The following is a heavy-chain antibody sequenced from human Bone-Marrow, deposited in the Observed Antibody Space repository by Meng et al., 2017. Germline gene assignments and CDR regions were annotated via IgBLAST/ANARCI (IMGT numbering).Heavy chain of an antibody. CDR2: IIPIFGTA. V-gene: IGHV1-69*13. J-gene: IGHJ3*02. CDR3: ARDCSGGSCYYGNDAFDI. CDR1: GGTFSSYA. D-gene: IGHD2-15*01. Sequence: SVKVSCKASGGTFSSYAISWVRQAPGQGLEWMGGIIPIFGTANYAQKFQSRVTITADESTSTAYMELSSLRSEDTAVYYCARDCSGGSCYYGNDAFDIWGQGTMVTVSS.